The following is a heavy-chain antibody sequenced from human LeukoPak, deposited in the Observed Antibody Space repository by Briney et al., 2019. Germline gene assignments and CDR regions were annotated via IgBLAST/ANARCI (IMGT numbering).Heavy chain of an antibody. V-gene: IGHV1-18*01. CDR1: GYTFTSYG. D-gene: IGHD4-17*01. CDR2: ISAYNGNT. CDR3: ARGPVMTTVTTHAMTQPHYYYYGMDV. Sequence: ASVKVSCKASGYTFTSYGISWVRQAPGQGLEWMGWISAYNGNTNYAQKLQGRVTMTTDTSTSTAYTELRSLRSDDTAVYYCARGPVMTTVTTHAMTQPHYYYYGMDVWGQGTTVTVSS. J-gene: IGHJ6*02.